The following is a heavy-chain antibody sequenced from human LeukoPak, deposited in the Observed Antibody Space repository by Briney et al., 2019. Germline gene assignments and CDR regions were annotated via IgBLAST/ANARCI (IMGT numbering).Heavy chain of an antibody. J-gene: IGHJ4*02. Sequence: PSETLSLTCTVSGGSISSGGYYWSWIRQHPGKGLEWIGYIYYSGCTYYNPSLKSRATISVDTSNNQFSLKLSSVTAADTAVYYCARTVGSGGWRYFDFWGQGTLVTVSS. CDR3: ARTVGSGGWRYFDF. V-gene: IGHV4-31*03. D-gene: IGHD3-10*01. CDR1: GGSISSGGYY. CDR2: IYYSGCT.